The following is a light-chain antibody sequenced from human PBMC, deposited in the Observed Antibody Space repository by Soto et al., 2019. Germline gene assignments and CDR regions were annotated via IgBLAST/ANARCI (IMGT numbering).Light chain of an antibody. V-gene: IGLV2-14*03. Sequence: QSALTQPASVSGSPGQSITISCTGTISDVGGYNYVSWYQLHPGKAPKLMTYDGSHRPSGVSSRFSGSKSGNTASLTISGLQAEDEADYYCSSYTSADILYLFGTGTKVTVL. J-gene: IGLJ1*01. CDR3: SSYTSADILYL. CDR1: ISDVGGYNY. CDR2: DGS.